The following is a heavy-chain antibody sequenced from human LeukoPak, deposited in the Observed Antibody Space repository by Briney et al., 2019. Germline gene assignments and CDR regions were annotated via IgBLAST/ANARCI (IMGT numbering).Heavy chain of an antibody. CDR3: ARGVMATILTPFDY. J-gene: IGHJ4*02. Sequence: SQTLSLTCTVSGGSISSGSYYWSWLRQPAGKRLEGIGQIYGSGSTNYNPSLKRRGTISVDTSKNQFSLKLSSVTAADTAVYYCARGVMATILTPFDYWGQGTLVTVSS. V-gene: IGHV4-61*09. D-gene: IGHD5-24*01. CDR1: GGSISSGSYY. CDR2: IYGSGST.